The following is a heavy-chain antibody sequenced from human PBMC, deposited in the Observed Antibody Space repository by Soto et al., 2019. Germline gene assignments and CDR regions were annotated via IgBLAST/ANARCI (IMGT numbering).Heavy chain of an antibody. J-gene: IGHJ2*01. V-gene: IGHV1-3*05. CDR1: GYTFTSYA. Sequence: QVQLVQSGAEEKKPGASVRDSCKPSGYTFTSYAMHWVRQAPGQRLEWMGWINAGNGNTKYSQKFQGRVTITRDTSASTAYMELSSLRSEDTAVYYCARAPSWWYFDLWGRGTLVTVSS. CDR3: ARAPSWWYFDL. CDR2: INAGNGNT.